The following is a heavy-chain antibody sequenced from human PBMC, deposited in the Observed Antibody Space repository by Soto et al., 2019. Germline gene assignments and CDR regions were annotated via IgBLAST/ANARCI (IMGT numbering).Heavy chain of an antibody. V-gene: IGHV3-23*01. CDR1: GFTFNIYG. CDR2: IGSSGGGT. D-gene: IGHD3-22*01. CDR3: ARREFRLLLLSDAFDI. Sequence: GGSLRLSCTASGFTFNIYGMRWLRQAPGKGLEWVSSIGSSGGGTYYADSVKGRFTISRDNSNTVYLQMDSLRAEDTALYYCARREFRLLLLSDAFDIWAQGTMVTVSS. J-gene: IGHJ3*02.